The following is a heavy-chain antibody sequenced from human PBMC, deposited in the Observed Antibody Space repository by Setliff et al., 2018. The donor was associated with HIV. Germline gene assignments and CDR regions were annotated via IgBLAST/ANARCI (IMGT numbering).Heavy chain of an antibody. V-gene: IGHV3-74*01. CDR3: AKALYKHSSGWDYYGLDV. CDR2: ISGESRRT. J-gene: IGHJ6*02. D-gene: IGHD6-19*01. Sequence: GGSLRLSCAASGFTFSSYWMHWVRQAPGEGLVWVSIISGESRRTSYADSVKGRFTISRDNAKNSLFLQMSSLRADDTAIYYCAKALYKHSSGWDYYGLDVWGQGTTVTVSS. CDR1: GFTFSSYW.